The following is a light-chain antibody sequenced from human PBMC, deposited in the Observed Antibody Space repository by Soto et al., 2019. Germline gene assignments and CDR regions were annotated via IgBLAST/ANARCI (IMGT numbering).Light chain of an antibody. Sequence: QSALTQPASVSGSPGQSITISCTGTSSDLAIYNYVSWYQQQPGKAPKLMIYQVTNRPSGVSNRFSDSRSGNTASLTISGLQAEDEADYYCSSYTDSSNWVFGTGTKVTVL. J-gene: IGLJ1*01. CDR1: SSDLAIYNY. V-gene: IGLV2-14*01. CDR3: SSYTDSSNWV. CDR2: QVT.